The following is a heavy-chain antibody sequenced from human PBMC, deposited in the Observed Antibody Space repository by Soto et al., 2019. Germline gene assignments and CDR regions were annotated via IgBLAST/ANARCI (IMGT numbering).Heavy chain of an antibody. CDR3: ASDFWTGYPLFDY. J-gene: IGHJ4*02. V-gene: IGHV4-38-2*02. CDR1: GSSITSAYY. Sequence: ETLSLTCNVSGSSITSAYYWAWVRQPPGKGLEWIGSVFHSGTTYYNPSLMSRVTVSLDTSKSQFSLMLSSVTAADTAVYYCASDFWTGYPLFDYWGPGALVTVSS. D-gene: IGHD3-3*01. CDR2: VFHSGTT.